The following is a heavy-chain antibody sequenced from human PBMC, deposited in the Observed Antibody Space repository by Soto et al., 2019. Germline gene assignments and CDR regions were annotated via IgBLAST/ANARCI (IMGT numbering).Heavy chain of an antibody. D-gene: IGHD2-15*01. V-gene: IGHV2-5*02. J-gene: IGHJ6*02. CDR1: GFSLSTSGVG. CDR2: IYWDDDK. Sequence: QITLKESGPTLVKPTQTLTLTCTFSGFSLSTSGVGVAWIRQPPGKALEWLALIYWDDDKRYRPSLESRLTITKDTPKXXXVXXMTNMDSVDTATYYCAYLPCSGGSCYWFSFSGMDVWGQGTTVTVSS. CDR3: AYLPCSGGSCYWFSFSGMDV.